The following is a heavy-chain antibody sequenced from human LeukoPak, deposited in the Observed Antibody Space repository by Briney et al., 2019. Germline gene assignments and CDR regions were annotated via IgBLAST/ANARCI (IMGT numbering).Heavy chain of an antibody. CDR2: IQEDGKKE. CDR3: ARPRGCGSSRCNNFDY. V-gene: IGHV3-7*01. D-gene: IGHD2-2*01. J-gene: IGHJ4*02. CDR1: GFTFTKFW. Sequence: GGSLRLSCEASGFTFTKFWMSWVRQAPGKGLEWVANIQEDGKKENYVDSVKGRFTISRDNAKKSLYLQMNSLRAEDTAVYYCARPRGCGSSRCNNFDYWGQGTLVTVSS.